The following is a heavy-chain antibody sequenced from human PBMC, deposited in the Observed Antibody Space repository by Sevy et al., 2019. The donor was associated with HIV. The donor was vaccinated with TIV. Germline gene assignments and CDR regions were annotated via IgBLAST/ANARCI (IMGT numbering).Heavy chain of an antibody. Sequence: GGSLRLSCAASGFTFSSYAMSWVRQAPGKGLEWVSSISSSFYINYADSVKGRFTISRDNAKNSLYLQMNSLRADDTAVYYCVQEIGAKNHVWGQGTTVTVSS. V-gene: IGHV3-21*01. CDR2: ISSSFYI. CDR1: GFTFSSYA. J-gene: IGHJ6*02. D-gene: IGHD3-22*01. CDR3: VQEIGAKNHV.